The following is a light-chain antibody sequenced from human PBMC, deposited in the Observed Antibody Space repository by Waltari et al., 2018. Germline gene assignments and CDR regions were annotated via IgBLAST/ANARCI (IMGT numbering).Light chain of an antibody. CDR1: QTVLDSSNNKNF. V-gene: IGKV4-1*01. CDR3: QQYYTTPLT. CDR2: WAS. J-gene: IGKJ4*01. Sequence: DIVMTQSPDSLAVSLGERATVNCTSSQTVLDSSNNKNFLAWYQQKPGQPPTLLIYWASTRESGVPDRISGSGSGTDFTLTISSLQAEDVAVYYCQQYYTTPLTFGGGTKVEIK.